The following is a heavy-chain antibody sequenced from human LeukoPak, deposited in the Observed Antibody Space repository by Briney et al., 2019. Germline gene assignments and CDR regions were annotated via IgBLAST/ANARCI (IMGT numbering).Heavy chain of an antibody. CDR3: ARPSGSIQGSFDY. CDR1: GGTFSSYA. D-gene: IGHD5-18*01. V-gene: IGHV1-69*05. CDR2: IIPIFGTA. J-gene: IGHJ4*02. Sequence: ASVKVSCKASGGTFSSYAISWVRQAPGQGLEWMGGIIPIFGTANYAQKFQGRVTITTDESTSTAYMELSGLRSEDTAVYYCARPSGSIQGSFDYWGQGTLVTVSS.